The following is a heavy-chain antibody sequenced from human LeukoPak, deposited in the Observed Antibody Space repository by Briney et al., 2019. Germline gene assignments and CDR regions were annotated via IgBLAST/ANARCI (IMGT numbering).Heavy chain of an antibody. J-gene: IGHJ4*02. CDR2: INPNSGGT. V-gene: IGHV1-2*02. D-gene: IGHD3-9*01. CDR3: ARNQRILRYFDWLLDY. Sequence: ASVKVSCKASGYTFTGYYIHWVRQAPGQGLEWMGWINPNSGGTNYAQKFQGRVTMTRDTSISTAYMELSRLRSDDTAVYYCARNQRILRYFDWLLDYWGQGTLVTVSS. CDR1: GYTFTGYY.